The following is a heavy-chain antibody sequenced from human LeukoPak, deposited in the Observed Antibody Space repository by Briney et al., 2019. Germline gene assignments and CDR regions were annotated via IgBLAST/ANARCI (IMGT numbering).Heavy chain of an antibody. Sequence: SETLSLTCTVSGGSISSSGYYWSWLRQTPGKGLEWIGYVYYSGNTNYNPSLKSRITISIDTSKNQFSLKLSSVTAADTAVYHCARVGYSYGFDCWGQGTLVTVSS. CDR1: GGSISSSGYY. D-gene: IGHD5-18*01. CDR2: VYYSGNT. V-gene: IGHV4-61*08. J-gene: IGHJ4*02. CDR3: ARVGYSYGFDC.